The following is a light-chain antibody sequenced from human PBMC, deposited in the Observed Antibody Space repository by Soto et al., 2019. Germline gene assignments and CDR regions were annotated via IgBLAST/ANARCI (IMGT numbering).Light chain of an antibody. CDR1: RSDIGGYNF. CDR2: DVI. V-gene: IGLV2-11*01. Sequence: QSALTQPRSVSGSPGQSVTISCTGTRSDIGGYNFVSWYQQHPGQAPKLIIYDVIKRPSGVPDRFSGSKSGNTASLTIYGLRAEDEADYYCCSYAGGYTHVFGTGTKVTVL. J-gene: IGLJ1*01. CDR3: CSYAGGYTHV.